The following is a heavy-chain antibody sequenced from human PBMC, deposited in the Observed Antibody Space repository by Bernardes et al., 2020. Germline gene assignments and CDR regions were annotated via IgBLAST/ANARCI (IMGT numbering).Heavy chain of an antibody. D-gene: IGHD3-22*01. CDR3: ARNYYQCSGYAPGSLYY. CDR2: IIDSAKDI. V-gene: IGHV3-21*01. J-gene: IGHJ4*02. CDR1: GVAFCPYT. Sequence: GGSLRLSCGASGVAFCPYTMNWVRQAPGKGLEWVSSIIDSAKDIYYADSVRGRFTISRDNAKNTLYLQMNSLRAEDTAIYYCARNYYQCSGYAPGSLYYLGQATLIT.